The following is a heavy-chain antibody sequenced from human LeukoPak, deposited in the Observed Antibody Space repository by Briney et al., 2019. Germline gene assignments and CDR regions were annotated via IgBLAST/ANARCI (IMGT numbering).Heavy chain of an antibody. V-gene: IGHV1-2*02. CDR3: ARLRDDILTGYFDY. CDR2: INPNSGGT. CDR1: GYTFTGYY. J-gene: IGHJ4*02. Sequence: ASVKVSCKASGYTFTGYYMHWVRQAPGQGLEWMGWINPNSGGTNYAQKFQGRVTMTRDTSISTAHMELSRLRSDDTAVYYCARLRDDILTGYFDYWGQGTLVTVSS. D-gene: IGHD3-9*01.